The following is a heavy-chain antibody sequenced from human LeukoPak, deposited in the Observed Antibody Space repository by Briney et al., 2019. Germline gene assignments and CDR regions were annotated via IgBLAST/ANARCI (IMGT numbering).Heavy chain of an antibody. CDR2: ISVSGTST. Sequence: GSLRLSCAASGFAFNNYAMSWVRQAPGKGLEWVSSISVSGTSTYYADSVKGRFTISRDNSKNSLYLEMNTLRADDTAVYYCAMYSGNYYITFDIWGQGTMVTVSS. CDR1: GFAFNNYA. CDR3: AMYSGNYYITFDI. J-gene: IGHJ3*02. V-gene: IGHV3-23*01. D-gene: IGHD1-26*01.